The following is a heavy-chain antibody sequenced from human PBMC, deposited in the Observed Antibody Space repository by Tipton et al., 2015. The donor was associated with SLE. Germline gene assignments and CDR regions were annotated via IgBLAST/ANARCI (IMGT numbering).Heavy chain of an antibody. D-gene: IGHD3-10*01. CDR3: TRRVGSYYGMDV. CDR2: ISYDGSNK. J-gene: IGHJ6*02. CDR1: GFTFSNYA. Sequence: RSLRLSCAASGFTFSNYAFHWVRQAPGKGLEWVAVISYDGSNKYYADSVKGRFTISRDNSKNTLYLQMNSLRAEDTAVYYCTRRVGSYYGMDVWGQGTTVTVSS. V-gene: IGHV3-30*04.